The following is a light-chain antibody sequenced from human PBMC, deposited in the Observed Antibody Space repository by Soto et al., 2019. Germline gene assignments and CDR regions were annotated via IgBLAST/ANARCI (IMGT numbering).Light chain of an antibody. Sequence: EIVVTQSPATLSVSPGERVTLSCRASQSVSSSLAWYQQRPGQAPRLLIYDTSTRAAGISARFSGSGSGTDFTLTISRLEPEDFAVYYCQQYGSSPQTFGQGTKVDI. CDR2: DTS. V-gene: IGKV3-20*01. CDR3: QQYGSSPQT. J-gene: IGKJ1*01. CDR1: QSVSSS.